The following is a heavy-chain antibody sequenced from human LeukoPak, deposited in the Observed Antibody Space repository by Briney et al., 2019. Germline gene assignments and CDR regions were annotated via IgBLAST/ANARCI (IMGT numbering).Heavy chain of an antibody. CDR3: ARDDYYYDSSGYFFSLAMDV. D-gene: IGHD3-22*01. V-gene: IGHV3-7*01. Sequence: GGSLRLSCGASGFTFSSYWMSWVRQAPGKGLEWVANIKQDGSERYYVDSVKGRFTISRDNAKNSLYLQMNSLRAEDTAVYYCARDDYYYDSSGYFFSLAMDVCGKGTTVTVSS. CDR1: GFTFSSYW. CDR2: IKQDGSER. J-gene: IGHJ6*04.